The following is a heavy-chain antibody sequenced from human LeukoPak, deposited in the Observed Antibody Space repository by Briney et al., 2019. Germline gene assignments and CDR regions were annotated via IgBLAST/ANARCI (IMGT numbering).Heavy chain of an antibody. V-gene: IGHV3-23*01. CDR2: ISGSGGST. J-gene: IGHJ4*02. CDR3: AKVKTKPSGYDLYYFDY. D-gene: IGHD5-12*01. Sequence: GGSLRLSCAASGFTFSSYAMSWVRQAPGKGLEWVSAISGSGGSTYYADSVKGRFTISRDNSKNTLYLQMNSLRAEDTAVCYCAKVKTKPSGYDLYYFDYWGQGTLVTVSS. CDR1: GFTFSSYA.